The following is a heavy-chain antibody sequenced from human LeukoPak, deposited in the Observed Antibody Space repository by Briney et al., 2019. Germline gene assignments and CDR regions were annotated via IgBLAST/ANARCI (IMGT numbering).Heavy chain of an antibody. Sequence: PGGSLRLSCAASGFTFSSYSMNWVRQAPGEGLEWVSLIYSGGTTYYADSVKGRFTISRDNSKNTLYLQMSSLRAEDTAIYYCARRAGEYSHPYDYWGQGTLVTVSS. J-gene: IGHJ4*02. D-gene: IGHD2-15*01. CDR2: IYSGGTT. CDR3: ARRAGEYSHPYDY. V-gene: IGHV3-53*01. CDR1: GFTFSSYS.